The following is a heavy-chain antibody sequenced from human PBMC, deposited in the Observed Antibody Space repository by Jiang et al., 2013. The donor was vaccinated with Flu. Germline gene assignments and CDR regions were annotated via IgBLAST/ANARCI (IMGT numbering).Heavy chain of an antibody. CDR2: ISYHFDYGGST. D-gene: IGHD6-19*01. CDR1: GGSISSSPSY. V-gene: IGHV4-39*07. J-gene: IGHJ4*02. CDR3: ASLSQWLVSPPYFDS. Sequence: LLKPSETLSLTCTVSGGSISSSPSYWGWIRQPPGKGLEWIGTISYHFDYGGSTYYNPSLKSRVTISLDTSKNHFSLKLSSMTAADTAVYYCASLSQWLVSPPYFDSWGQGTLVTVSS.